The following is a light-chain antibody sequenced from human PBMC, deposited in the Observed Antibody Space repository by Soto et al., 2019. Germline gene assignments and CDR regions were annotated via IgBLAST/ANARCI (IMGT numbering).Light chain of an antibody. J-gene: IGLJ1*01. Sequence: SLLHHPASLSGSPGQSITLSCTGSSSDIGNYNYVSWYQQHPGKAPKLMIYEVSNRPSGVSNRFSGSKSGNTASLTISGLQAEDEADYYCSSYTSSSTLNYVFGTGTKVTVL. CDR3: SSYTSSSTLNYV. CDR1: SSDIGNYNY. V-gene: IGLV2-14*01. CDR2: EVS.